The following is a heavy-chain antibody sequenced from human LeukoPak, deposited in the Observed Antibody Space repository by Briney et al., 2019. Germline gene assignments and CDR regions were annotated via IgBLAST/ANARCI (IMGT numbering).Heavy chain of an antibody. CDR1: GGSIDSRIYF. V-gene: IGHV4-39*02. CDR2: IHYNEST. J-gene: IGHJ5*02. Sequence: ETLSLSCSVSGGSIDSRIYFWGWIRQFPGKGLEWIGNIHYNESTYYNPSLQNRVTMSVDTSNNRFSLSLTSVTAADTAIYYSVQHWPYPPCNWLNPWGQGTLVTVSS. CDR3: VQHWPYPPCNWLNP.